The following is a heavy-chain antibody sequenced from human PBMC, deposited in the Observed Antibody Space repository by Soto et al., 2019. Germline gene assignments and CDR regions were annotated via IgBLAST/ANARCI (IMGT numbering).Heavy chain of an antibody. Sequence: PGGSLRLSCAASGFTFSDYGMHWVRQAPGKGLQWVAFIWPDGGNKYYAESVKGRFTISRDNSKNSVYLQMNNVRDEDTAVYYCARDGDANSGFGKDYWGQGTLVTVYS. CDR3: ARDGDANSGFGKDY. V-gene: IGHV3-33*01. CDR1: GFTFSDYG. D-gene: IGHD3-16*01. CDR2: IWPDGGNK. J-gene: IGHJ4*02.